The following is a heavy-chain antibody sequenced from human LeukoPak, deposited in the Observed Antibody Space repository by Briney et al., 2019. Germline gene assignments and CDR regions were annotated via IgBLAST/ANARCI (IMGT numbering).Heavy chain of an antibody. CDR2: VKSDGTAT. Sequence: GGSQRLSCAASGFTFSSHLMHWVRQAQGTGLVWGSSVKSDGTATNYADSVKGRFTISRDNAKNTLYLQMNSQRVEDTAVYYCVRKFATGDWGQGTLVTVSS. D-gene: IGHD1-14*01. J-gene: IGHJ4*02. CDR1: GFTFSSHL. CDR3: VRKFATGD. V-gene: IGHV3-74*01.